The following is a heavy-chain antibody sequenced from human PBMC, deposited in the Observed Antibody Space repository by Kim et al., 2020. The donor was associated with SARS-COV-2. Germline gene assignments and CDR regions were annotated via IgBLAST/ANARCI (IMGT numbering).Heavy chain of an antibody. CDR2: ISYDGSNK. CDR3: ARDRTTLWYFDL. V-gene: IGHV3-30*04. CDR1: GFTFSSYA. D-gene: IGHD4-17*01. J-gene: IGHJ2*01. Sequence: GGSLRLSCAASGFTFSSYAMHWVRQAPGKGLEWVAVISYDGSNKYYADSVKGRFTISRDNSKNTLYLQMNSLRAEDTAVYYCARDRTTLWYFDLWGRGTLVTVSS.